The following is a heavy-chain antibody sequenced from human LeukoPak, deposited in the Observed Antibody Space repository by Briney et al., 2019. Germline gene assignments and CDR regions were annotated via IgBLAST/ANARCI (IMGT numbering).Heavy chain of an antibody. J-gene: IGHJ4*02. CDR3: ASYGSSWYLDFDY. Sequence: GPSVKLSCTASGYTFTGYYMHWVRQAPAQGLDWMGRINPNSGGTNYAKKFQGRVTMTRDTSISTAYMELSRLRSDDTAVYYCASYGSSWYLDFDYWGQGTLVTVSS. CDR1: GYTFTGYY. V-gene: IGHV1-2*06. CDR2: INPNSGGT. D-gene: IGHD6-13*01.